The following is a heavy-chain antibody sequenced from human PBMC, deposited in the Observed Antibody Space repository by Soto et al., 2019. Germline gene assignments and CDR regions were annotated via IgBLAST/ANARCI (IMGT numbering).Heavy chain of an antibody. D-gene: IGHD3-10*01. CDR3: ARHASITMVRGVIITVAFDI. J-gene: IGHJ3*02. CDR2: IDPSDSYT. Sequence: GESLKISCKGSGYSFTSYWISWVRQMPGKGLEWMGRIDPSDSYTNYSPSFQGHVTISADKSISTAYLQWSSLKASDTAMYYCARHASITMVRGVIITVAFDIWGQGTMVIVS. V-gene: IGHV5-10-1*01. CDR1: GYSFTSYW.